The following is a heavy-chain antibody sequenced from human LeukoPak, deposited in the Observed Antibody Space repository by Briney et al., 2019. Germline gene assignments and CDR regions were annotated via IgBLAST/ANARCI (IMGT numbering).Heavy chain of an antibody. D-gene: IGHD5-24*01. Sequence: GGSLRLSCAVSTFTVASNYMSWVRQTPGKGLVWVSDIYQGGSTYYSDSVKGRFTTSRDISKNTLHLQMNNLRVDDTAVYYCARVRDVYNHVFENWGQGTLVTVS. J-gene: IGHJ4*02. CDR3: ARVRDVYNHVFEN. CDR1: TFTVASNY. CDR2: IYQGGST. V-gene: IGHV3-53*01.